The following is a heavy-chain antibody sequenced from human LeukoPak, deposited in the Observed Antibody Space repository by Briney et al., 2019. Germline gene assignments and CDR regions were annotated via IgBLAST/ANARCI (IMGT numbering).Heavy chain of an antibody. CDR3: ARQRSLRYNWFDP. Sequence: GESLKISCKGSGYSFTSYWIGWVRQMPGKGLEWIGIIYPGDSDTRYSPSFQGQVTISADKSISTAYLQWSSLKASDTAMYYCARQRSLRYNWFDPWGQGTLVTVSS. CDR2: IYPGDSDT. D-gene: IGHD3-3*01. J-gene: IGHJ5*02. V-gene: IGHV5-51*01. CDR1: GYSFTSYW.